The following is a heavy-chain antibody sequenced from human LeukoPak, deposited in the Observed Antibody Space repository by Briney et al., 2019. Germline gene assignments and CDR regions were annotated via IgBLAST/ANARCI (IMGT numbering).Heavy chain of an antibody. J-gene: IGHJ4*02. D-gene: IGHD3-10*01. CDR1: GFTFSSYW. V-gene: IGHV3-7*01. Sequence: GGSLRLSCAAFGFTFSSYWMNWVRQAPGKGLEWVANINQDASEKDYVDSVKGRFTISRDTAKNSLFLQVNSLRAEDTAVYYCARGDVDFGDYFDYWGQGTLVTVSS. CDR3: ARGDVDFGDYFDY. CDR2: INQDASEK.